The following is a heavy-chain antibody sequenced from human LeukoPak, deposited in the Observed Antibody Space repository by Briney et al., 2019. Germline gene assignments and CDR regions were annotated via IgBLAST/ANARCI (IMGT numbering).Heavy chain of an antibody. CDR1: GYTFTSYY. J-gene: IGHJ4*02. Sequence: ASVKVSCKASGYTFTSYYMHWVRQAPGQGLEWMGIINPSGGSTSYAQKFQGRVTMTRDTSTSTAYMELSSLRSEDTAVYYCASSHGARYCSSTSCTPELWGQGTLVTVSS. CDR3: ASSHGARYCSSTSCTPEL. V-gene: IGHV1-46*01. CDR2: INPSGGST. D-gene: IGHD2-2*01.